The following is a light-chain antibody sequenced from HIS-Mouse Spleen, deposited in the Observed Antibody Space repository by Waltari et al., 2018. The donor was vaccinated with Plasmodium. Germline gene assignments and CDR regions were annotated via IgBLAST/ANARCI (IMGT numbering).Light chain of an antibody. Sequence: DIVMTQSPDSLAVSLDERATINCKSSQSVLYSSNNKNYLAWYQQKPGQPLKLLIYWASTRESGVPDRFSGSGSGTDFTLTISSLQAEDVAVYYCQQYYSTPWTFGQGTKVEIK. CDR3: QQYYSTPWT. V-gene: IGKV4-1*01. CDR1: QSVLYSSNNKNY. CDR2: WAS. J-gene: IGKJ1*01.